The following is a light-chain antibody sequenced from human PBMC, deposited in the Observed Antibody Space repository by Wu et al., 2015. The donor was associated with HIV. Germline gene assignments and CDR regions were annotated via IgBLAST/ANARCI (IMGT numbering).Light chain of an antibody. J-gene: IGKJ2*01. V-gene: IGKV3-20*01. CDR3: QQYTSSPIT. Sequence: EIVLTQSPGTLSLSPGERASLSCRASQSVSSNDLAWYQQKPGQSPRLLIYGASSRAAGLPDRFSGSGSGTDFTLTISRLEPEDFAVYSCQQYTSSPITFGQGTKLEIK. CDR1: QSVSSND. CDR2: GAS.